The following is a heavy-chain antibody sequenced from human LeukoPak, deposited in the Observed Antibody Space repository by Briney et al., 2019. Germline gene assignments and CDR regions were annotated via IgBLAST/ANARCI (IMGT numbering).Heavy chain of an antibody. Sequence: PGGSLRLSCAASGFTFSSYSMTWVRQAPGKGLEWVSSISSSSSYIYYADSVKGRFTISRVNAKNSLYLQMNSLRAEDTAVYYCARDRYSGSALDYWGQGTLVTVSS. V-gene: IGHV3-21*01. CDR3: ARDRYSGSALDY. CDR2: ISSSSSYI. D-gene: IGHD1-26*01. J-gene: IGHJ4*02. CDR1: GFTFSSYS.